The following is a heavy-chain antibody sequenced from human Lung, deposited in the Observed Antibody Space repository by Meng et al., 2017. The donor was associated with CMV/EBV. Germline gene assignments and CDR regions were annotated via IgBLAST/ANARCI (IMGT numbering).Heavy chain of an antibody. CDR1: GFTFRDHY. Sequence: GGSLRLXCAASGFTFRDHYMSWIRQSPGKGLEWISYISVSSTVMYYADSVKGRFTISRDDAMSSLYLQMDSLRAEDSALYYCARGRGNGRGIISTGMDVWXQGTTFTVSS. CDR3: ARGRGNGRGIISTGMDV. CDR2: ISVSSTVM. J-gene: IGHJ6*02. V-gene: IGHV3-11*01. D-gene: IGHD3-10*01.